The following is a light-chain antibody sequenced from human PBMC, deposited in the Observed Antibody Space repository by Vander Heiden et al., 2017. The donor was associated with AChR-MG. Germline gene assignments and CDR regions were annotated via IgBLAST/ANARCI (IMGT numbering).Light chain of an antibody. Sequence: SSELTQDPAVSVALGQTVRIKCQGGSLRSYYASWYQQKPGQAPVLVIYGKNNRPSGIPDRFSGSSSGNTASLTITGAQAEDEADYYCNSRDSSGNHLNWVFGGGTKLTVL. CDR2: GKN. J-gene: IGLJ3*02. V-gene: IGLV3-19*01. CDR1: SLRSYY. CDR3: NSRDSSGNHLNWV.